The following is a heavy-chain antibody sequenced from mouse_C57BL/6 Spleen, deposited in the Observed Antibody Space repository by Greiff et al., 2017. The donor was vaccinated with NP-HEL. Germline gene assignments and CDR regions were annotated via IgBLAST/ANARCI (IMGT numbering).Heavy chain of an antibody. CDR3: ARIFITTVVARYFDV. J-gene: IGHJ1*03. Sequence: QVQLQQSGPGLVAPSQSLSITCTVSGFSLTSYAISWVRQPPGKGLEWLGVIWTGGGTNYNSALKSRLSISKDNSKSQVFVKMNSLQTDDTARYYCARIFITTVVARYFDVWGTGTTVTVSS. CDR1: GFSLTSYA. V-gene: IGHV2-9-1*01. D-gene: IGHD1-1*01. CDR2: IWTGGGT.